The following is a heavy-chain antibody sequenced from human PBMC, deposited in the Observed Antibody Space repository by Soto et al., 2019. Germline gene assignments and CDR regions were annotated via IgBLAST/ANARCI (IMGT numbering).Heavy chain of an antibody. CDR1: GGTFSRYS. CDR2: IIHIFGIA. J-gene: IGHJ6*02. Sequence: QVQLVQSGAEVKKPGSSVKVSCKASGGTFSRYSITWVRQAPGHGLEWIGRIIHIFGIASYAQKFQGRVTITADESKSTAYMELSSLRSDDTAVYYCAREDRDRETGLVPAAIDGMDVWGQGTTVTVSS. V-gene: IGHV1-69*08. CDR3: AREDRDRETGLVPAAIDGMDV. D-gene: IGHD2-2*01.